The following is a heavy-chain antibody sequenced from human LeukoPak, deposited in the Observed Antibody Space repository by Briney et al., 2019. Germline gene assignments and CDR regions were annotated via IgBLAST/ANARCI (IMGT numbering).Heavy chain of an antibody. Sequence: ASVKVSCKASGGTFSSYAISWVRQAPGQGLEWMGRIIPILGIANYAQKFQGRVTITADRSTSTAYMELSSLRSEDTAVYYCARDGIVGATKSDYWGQGTLVTVSS. J-gene: IGHJ4*02. CDR2: IIPILGIA. CDR1: GGTFSSYA. D-gene: IGHD1-26*01. V-gene: IGHV1-69*04. CDR3: ARDGIVGATKSDY.